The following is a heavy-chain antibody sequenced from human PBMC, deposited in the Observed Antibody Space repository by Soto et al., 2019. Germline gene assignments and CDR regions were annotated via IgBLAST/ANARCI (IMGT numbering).Heavy chain of an antibody. CDR1: GASISSGGYY. CDR3: ARKGITLVRGVIHHWFDP. Sequence: PSETLSLTCSVSGASISSGGYYWSWIRQHPGTGLAWIGNIYHSGSTYYNPSLKSRVIISVDTSKNQFSLKLSSVTAAATAVYYGARKGITLVRGVIHHWFDPWGQGTLVTVSS. J-gene: IGHJ5*02. CDR2: IYHSGST. V-gene: IGHV4-31*03. D-gene: IGHD3-10*01.